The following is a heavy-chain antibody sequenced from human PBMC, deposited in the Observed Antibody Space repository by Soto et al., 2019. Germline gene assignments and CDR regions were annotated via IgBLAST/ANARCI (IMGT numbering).Heavy chain of an antibody. CDR1: GYIFSTNW. CDR2: IFPADSDI. J-gene: IGHJ6*02. D-gene: IGHD3-10*01. Sequence: GESLKISCKASGYIFSTNWIAWVRHVPGKGLERMGSIFPADSDIRYNPSFQGQVTISVDKSIDTAYLQWSSLKASDTGTFYCAKHNYFGSESSFYYYRSDLWGQGTTVTVSS. V-gene: IGHV5-51*01. CDR3: AKHNYFGSESSFYYYRSDL.